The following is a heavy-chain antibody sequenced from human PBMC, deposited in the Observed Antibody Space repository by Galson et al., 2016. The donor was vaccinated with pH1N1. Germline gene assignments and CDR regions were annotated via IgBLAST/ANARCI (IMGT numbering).Heavy chain of an antibody. CDR3: ARHSTSGFPGIEVAARRRPFDT. Sequence: TLSLTCALYGGSFSGHYWSWIRQSPGKGLEWIGEISHSGRSDYNPSLEGRVTVSIDTSMNQFSLNLMSVAAADTAVYYCARHSTSGFPGIEVAARRRPFDTWGPGTMVIVSS. V-gene: IGHV4-34*01. J-gene: IGHJ3*02. CDR1: GGSFSGHY. CDR2: ISHSGRS. D-gene: IGHD6-19*01.